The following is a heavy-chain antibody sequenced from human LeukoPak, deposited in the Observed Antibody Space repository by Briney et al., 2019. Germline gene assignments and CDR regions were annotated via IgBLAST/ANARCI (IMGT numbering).Heavy chain of an antibody. CDR2: INSDGSRT. V-gene: IGHV3-74*01. J-gene: IGHJ5*02. D-gene: IGHD6-6*01. CDR1: GGTFSSYW. Sequence: GSLCLSCAASGGTFSSYWMHWVRQAPGKGLGWVSRINSDGSRTSYVDSVKGRFTNSRDNAKNTVYLEMNSLRAEDTAVYYCATSMAGHNWFDPWGQGTLVTVSS. CDR3: ATSMAGHNWFDP.